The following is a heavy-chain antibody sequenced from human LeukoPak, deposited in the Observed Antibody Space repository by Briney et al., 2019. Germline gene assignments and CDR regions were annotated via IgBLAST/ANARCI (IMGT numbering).Heavy chain of an antibody. J-gene: IGHJ4*02. Sequence: GGSLRLSCAASGFTFSNYGIHLVRQAPGKGLEWVAVISYDGSNQYYADSVKGRFTISRDNSRNTLSLQMNSLRVEDTAMYFCAKEVGESNSGKSVFDCWGQGTLVAVSS. CDR1: GFTFSNYG. D-gene: IGHD3-10*01. V-gene: IGHV3-30*18. CDR2: ISYDGSNQ. CDR3: AKEVGESNSGKSVFDC.